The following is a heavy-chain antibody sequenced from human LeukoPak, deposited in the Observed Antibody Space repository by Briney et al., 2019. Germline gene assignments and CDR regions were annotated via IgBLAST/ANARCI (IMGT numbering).Heavy chain of an antibody. D-gene: IGHD4-17*01. Sequence: SETLSLTCAVYGGSFSGYYWSWIRQPPGKGLEWIGEINHSGSTNYNPSLKSRVTISVDTSKNQFSLKLSSVTAADTAVYYCARGVVDYGVDYWGQGTLVTVSS. CDR1: GGSFSGYY. CDR3: ARGVVDYGVDY. V-gene: IGHV4-34*01. J-gene: IGHJ4*02. CDR2: INHSGST.